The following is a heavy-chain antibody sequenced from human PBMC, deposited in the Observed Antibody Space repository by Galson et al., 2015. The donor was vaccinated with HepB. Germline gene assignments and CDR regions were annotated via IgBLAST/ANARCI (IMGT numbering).Heavy chain of an antibody. CDR1: GGSISSYY. CDR2: IYYSGST. D-gene: IGHD2-15*01. Sequence: TLSLTCTVSGGSISSYYWNWIRQPPGKGLEWIGYIYYSGSTYYNPSLKSRVTISIDTSKNQFSLKLSSVTAADTAVYYCARVPLIICSGGSCRHDAFDIWGQGTMVTVSS. V-gene: IGHV4-30-4*01. J-gene: IGHJ3*02. CDR3: ARVPLIICSGGSCRHDAFDI.